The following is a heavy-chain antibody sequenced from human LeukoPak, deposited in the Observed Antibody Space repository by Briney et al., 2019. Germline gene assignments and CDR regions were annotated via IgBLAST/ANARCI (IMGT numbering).Heavy chain of an antibody. J-gene: IGHJ3*02. Sequence: PSETLSLTCAVSGYSISIGYYWGWIRQPPGKGLEWIGIIYHSGSTYYNPSLKSRVTISVDTSKNQVSLNLSSVTAADTTVYYCARYYDFWSGYHRQGDAFDIWGQGTMVTVSS. D-gene: IGHD3-3*01. CDR3: ARYYDFWSGYHRQGDAFDI. V-gene: IGHV4-38-2*01. CDR2: IYHSGST. CDR1: GYSISIGYY.